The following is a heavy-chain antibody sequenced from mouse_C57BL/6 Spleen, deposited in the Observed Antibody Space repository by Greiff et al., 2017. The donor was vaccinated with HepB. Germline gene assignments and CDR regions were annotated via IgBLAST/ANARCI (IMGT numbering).Heavy chain of an antibody. D-gene: IGHD1-1*01. V-gene: IGHV14-1*01. Sequence: EVQLQQSGAELVRPGASVKLSCTASGFNIKDYYMHWVKQRPEQGLEWIGRIDPEDGDTEYAPKFQGKATMTADTSSNTAYLQLSRLTSEDTAVYYCATDYYGSRYAWFAYWGQGTLVTVSA. CDR3: ATDYYGSRYAWFAY. CDR1: GFNIKDYY. J-gene: IGHJ3*01. CDR2: IDPEDGDT.